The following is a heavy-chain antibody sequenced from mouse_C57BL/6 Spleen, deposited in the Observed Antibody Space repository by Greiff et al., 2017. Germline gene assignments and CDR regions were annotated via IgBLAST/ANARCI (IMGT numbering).Heavy chain of an antibody. J-gene: IGHJ4*01. CDR1: GFTFSSYS. V-gene: IGHV5-4*01. Sequence: EVQLVESGGGLVKPGGSLKLSCAASGFTFSSYSMSWVRQTPEKRLEWVATIGAGGSYTYYPDNVKGRFTISRDNAKNNLYLQISHLKSEDTAMYYCAREMGDAMDYWGQGTSVTVSS. CDR3: AREMGDAMDY. CDR2: IGAGGSYT. D-gene: IGHD4-1*01.